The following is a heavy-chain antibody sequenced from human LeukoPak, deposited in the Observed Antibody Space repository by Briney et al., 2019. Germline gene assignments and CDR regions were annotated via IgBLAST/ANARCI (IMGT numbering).Heavy chain of an antibody. CDR2: IYHSGST. V-gene: IGHV4-38-2*02. J-gene: IGHJ4*02. D-gene: IGHD2-15*01. CDR1: GYSISSGYY. Sequence: SETLSLTCTVSGYSISSGYYWGWIRQPPGKGLEWIGSIYHSGSTYYNPSLKSRVTISVDTSKNQFSLKLSSVTAADTAVYYCAAVVVVVAAVGYWGQGTLVTVSS. CDR3: AAVVVVVAAVGY.